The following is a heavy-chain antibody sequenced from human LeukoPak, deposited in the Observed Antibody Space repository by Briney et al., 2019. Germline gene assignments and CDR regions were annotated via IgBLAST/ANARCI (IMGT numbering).Heavy chain of an antibody. D-gene: IGHD3-22*01. Sequence: GSLRLSCAASGFTFSNYAMSWVRQAPGKGLEWIGSIYYSGSTYYNPSLKSRVTISVDTSKNQFSLKLSSVTAADTAVYYCARIGTMIAIDYWGQGTLVTVSS. CDR2: IYYSGST. J-gene: IGHJ4*02. V-gene: IGHV4-38-2*01. CDR1: GFTFSNYA. CDR3: ARIGTMIAIDY.